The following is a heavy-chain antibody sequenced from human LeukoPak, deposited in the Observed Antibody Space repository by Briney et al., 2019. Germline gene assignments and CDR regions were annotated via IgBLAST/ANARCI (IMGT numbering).Heavy chain of an antibody. V-gene: IGHV3-23*01. Sequence: GGSLRLSCAASGFTFSNYAMSWVRQAPGKALEWVSTISGSGASIYYADSVKGRFTISRDNSKNILYLQMNSLRAEDTAVYYCANPPLTEQWVGYFDFWGQGTLVTVSS. CDR3: ANPPLTEQWVGYFDF. CDR1: GFTFSNYA. D-gene: IGHD6-19*01. CDR2: ISGSGASI. J-gene: IGHJ4*02.